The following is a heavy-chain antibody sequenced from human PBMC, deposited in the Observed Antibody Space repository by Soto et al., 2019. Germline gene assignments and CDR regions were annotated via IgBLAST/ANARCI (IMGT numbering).Heavy chain of an antibody. J-gene: IGHJ4*02. D-gene: IGHD3-10*01. Sequence: QVQLVQSGAEVKKPGASVKVSCKASGYTFTSYGISWVRQAPGQGLEWMGLISTYNGNTKYAQKLQVRVTMTTDTSTSTAYMELRRLRSDDTAVFYCAREMVRGVGSDYWGQGTLVTVSS. CDR3: AREMVRGVGSDY. CDR1: GYTFTSYG. V-gene: IGHV1-18*01. CDR2: ISTYNGNT.